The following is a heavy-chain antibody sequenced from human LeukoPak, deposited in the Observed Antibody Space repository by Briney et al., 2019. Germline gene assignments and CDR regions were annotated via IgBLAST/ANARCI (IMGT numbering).Heavy chain of an antibody. J-gene: IGHJ4*02. Sequence: NPSETLSLTCAVSGYSISSGYYWGWIRQPPGKGLEWIGSIYHSGSTYYNPSLKSRVTISVDTSKNQFSLKLSSVTAADTAVYYCARDAKYQLPTYWGQGTLVSVSS. CDR3: ARDAKYQLPTY. CDR1: GYSISSGYY. V-gene: IGHV4-38-2*02. D-gene: IGHD2-2*01. CDR2: IYHSGST.